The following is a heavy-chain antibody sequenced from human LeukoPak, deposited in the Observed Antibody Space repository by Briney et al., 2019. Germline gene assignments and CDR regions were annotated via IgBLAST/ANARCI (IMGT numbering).Heavy chain of an antibody. D-gene: IGHD3-10*01. V-gene: IGHV3-30*18. CDR3: AKDHSYYYGSGSYLDY. CDR2: ISYDGSNK. CDR1: GFTFSSYG. J-gene: IGHJ4*02. Sequence: SGGSLRLSCAASGFTFSSYGMHWVRQAPGKGLEWVAVISYDGSNKYYADSVKGRFTISRDNSKNTLYLQMNSLRAEDTAVYYCAKDHSYYYGSGSYLDYWGQGTLVTVSS.